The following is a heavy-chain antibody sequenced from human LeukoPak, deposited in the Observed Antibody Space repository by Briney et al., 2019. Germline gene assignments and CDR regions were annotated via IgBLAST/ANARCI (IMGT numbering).Heavy chain of an antibody. CDR3: ARVGRGGWYYFDY. CDR1: GYSFSSYD. Sequence: PSDTLSLTCTVSGYSFSSYDWSWIRQPPGQGLEWIGYIYYSGSTNYNPSLKSRVTISVDTSKNQFSLKLSSVTAADTAVYYCARVGRGGWYYFDYWGQGTLVTVSS. CDR2: IYYSGST. D-gene: IGHD6-19*01. J-gene: IGHJ4*02. V-gene: IGHV4-59*07.